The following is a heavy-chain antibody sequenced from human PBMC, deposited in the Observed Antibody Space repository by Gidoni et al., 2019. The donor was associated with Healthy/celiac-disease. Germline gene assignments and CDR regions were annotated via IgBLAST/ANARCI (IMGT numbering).Heavy chain of an antibody. CDR3: AGGATSDIVAHHFDY. Sequence: DVQLVESGGGLVQPGRSLRLSCAASGFTFDDYAMHWVRQAPGKGLECVSGISWNSGSIGYADSVKGRFTISRDNAKNSLYLQMNSLRAEDTALYYCAGGATSDIVAHHFDYWGQGTLVTVSS. V-gene: IGHV3-9*01. J-gene: IGHJ4*02. CDR1: GFTFDDYA. D-gene: IGHD5-12*01. CDR2: ISWNSGSI.